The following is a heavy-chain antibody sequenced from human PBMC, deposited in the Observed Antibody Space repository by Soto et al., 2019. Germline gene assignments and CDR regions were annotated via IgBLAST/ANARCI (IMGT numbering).Heavy chain of an antibody. J-gene: IGHJ6*02. CDR2: IIPVFGSP. CDR1: GGTLSSYS. CDR3: ARLRGNQLTGETYYYYGMEV. Sequence: QVQLVQSGAEVKKPGSSVKVSCKASGGTLSSYSINWVRQAPGQGLEWMGGIIPVFGSPSYAQKFQGRVTITAGKSTTTAYMELSTMRSEDTAVYYCARLRGNQLTGETYYYYGMEVWGQGTTVTVSS. D-gene: IGHD7-27*01. V-gene: IGHV1-69*06.